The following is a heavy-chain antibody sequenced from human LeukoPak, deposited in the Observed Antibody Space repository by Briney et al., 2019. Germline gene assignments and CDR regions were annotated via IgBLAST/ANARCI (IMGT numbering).Heavy chain of an antibody. J-gene: IGHJ4*02. CDR3: ARDRLLNSHSGYSSGWYGLGFDY. CDR1: GFTFSSYA. V-gene: IGHV3-23*01. CDR2: ISGSGGST. Sequence: GGSLRLSCAASGFTFSSYAMSWVRQAPGKGLEWVSAISGSGGSTYYADSVKGRFTISRDNSKNTLYLQMNSLRAEDTAVYYCARDRLLNSHSGYSSGWYGLGFDYWGQGTLVTVSS. D-gene: IGHD6-19*01.